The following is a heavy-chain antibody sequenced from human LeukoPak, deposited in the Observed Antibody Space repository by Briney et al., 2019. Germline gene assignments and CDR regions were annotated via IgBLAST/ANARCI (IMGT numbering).Heavy chain of an antibody. D-gene: IGHD3-22*01. CDR1: GFTFSSYA. V-gene: IGHV3-23*01. J-gene: IGHJ4*02. Sequence: GGSLRLSCAASGFTFSSYAMSWVRQAPGKGLEWVSAISGSGGSTYYAGSVKGRFTISRDNSKNTLYLQMNSLRAEDTAVYYCANSPWVIVDYWGQGTLVTVSS. CDR3: ANSPWVIVDY. CDR2: ISGSGGST.